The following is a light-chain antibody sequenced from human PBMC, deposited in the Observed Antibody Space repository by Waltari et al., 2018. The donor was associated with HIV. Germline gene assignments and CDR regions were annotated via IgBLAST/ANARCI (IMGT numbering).Light chain of an antibody. Sequence: IVMTQSPATLSVSPGDRVPLSCRASQRISSNLVWYQQKPGQAPRPLIYRSSSRATGIPARFSGSGSGTEFTLTISSLQSEDFAVYYCQQYNNFPLTFGGGTKVEIK. CDR2: RSS. CDR3: QQYNNFPLT. V-gene: IGKV3-15*01. CDR1: QRISSN. J-gene: IGKJ4*01.